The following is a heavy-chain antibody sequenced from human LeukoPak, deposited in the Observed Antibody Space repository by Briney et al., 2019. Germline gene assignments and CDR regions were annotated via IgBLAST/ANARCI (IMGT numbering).Heavy chain of an antibody. Sequence: GGSLRLSCAASGFTFSAYWMHWVRQGPGKGLGWVSRIHSDGSSTTYADSVKGRFTISRDNSKNTLYLQMNSLRAEDTAVYYCAKEWVGRLGSDYWGQGTLVTVSS. J-gene: IGHJ4*02. V-gene: IGHV3-74*01. CDR3: AKEWVGRLGSDY. D-gene: IGHD1-26*01. CDR2: IHSDGSST. CDR1: GFTFSAYW.